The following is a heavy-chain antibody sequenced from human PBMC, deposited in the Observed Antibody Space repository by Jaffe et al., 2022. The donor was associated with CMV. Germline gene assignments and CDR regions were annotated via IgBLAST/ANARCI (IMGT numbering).Heavy chain of an antibody. Sequence: EVQLVETGGGLIQPGGSLRLSCAASGFTVSSNYMSWVRQAPGKGLEWVSVIYSGGSTYYADSVKGRFTISRDNSKNTLYLQMNSLRAEDTAVYYCARWGLTTVTPDAFDIWGQGTMVTVSS. CDR3: ARWGLTTVTPDAFDI. J-gene: IGHJ3*02. D-gene: IGHD4-17*01. V-gene: IGHV3-53*02. CDR2: IYSGGST. CDR1: GFTVSSNY.